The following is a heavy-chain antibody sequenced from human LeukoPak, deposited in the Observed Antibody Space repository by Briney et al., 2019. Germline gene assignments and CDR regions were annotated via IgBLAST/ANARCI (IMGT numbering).Heavy chain of an antibody. CDR2: MYHGGST. CDR3: ARLDPTADDDY. J-gene: IGHJ4*02. V-gene: IGHV4-39*01. D-gene: IGHD2-2*01. Sequence: SETLSLTCSVSGSSVSSSTYYWGWIRQPPGKGLEWIGSMYHGGSTCYNPSLKSRVTISVDTSKNQFSLKLSSLSAADSAVYYRARLDPTADDDYWGQGTLVTVSS. CDR1: GSSVSSSTYY.